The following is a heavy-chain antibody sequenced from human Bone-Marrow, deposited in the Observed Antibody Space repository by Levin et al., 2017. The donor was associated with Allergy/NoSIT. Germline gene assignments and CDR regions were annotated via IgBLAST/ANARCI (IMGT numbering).Heavy chain of an antibody. V-gene: IGHV3-23*01. D-gene: IGHD2-21*02. CDR3: AKDVTAMANGWVDY. Sequence: LSLPCAASGFTFRSSAMSWVRQAPGKGLEWVSAISGSGGSTYYADSVKGRFTISRDNSKNTLYLQMNSLRAEDTAVYYCAKDVTAMANGWVDYWGQGTLVTVSS. CDR1: GFTFRSSA. J-gene: IGHJ4*02. CDR2: ISGSGGST.